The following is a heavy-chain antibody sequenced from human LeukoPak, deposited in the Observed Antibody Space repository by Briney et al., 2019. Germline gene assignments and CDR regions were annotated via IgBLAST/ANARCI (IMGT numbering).Heavy chain of an antibody. CDR2: IYYSGST. J-gene: IGHJ4*02. CDR3: AREVEGGYNQGGFDY. Sequence: SETLSLTCTVSGGSISSGSYYWGWIRQPPGKGLEWIGSIYYSGSTYYNPSLKSRVTISVDTSKNQFSLQLSSVTAADTAVDYCAREVEGGYNQGGFDYWGQGTLVTVSS. D-gene: IGHD5-24*01. V-gene: IGHV4-39*07. CDR1: GGSISSGSYY.